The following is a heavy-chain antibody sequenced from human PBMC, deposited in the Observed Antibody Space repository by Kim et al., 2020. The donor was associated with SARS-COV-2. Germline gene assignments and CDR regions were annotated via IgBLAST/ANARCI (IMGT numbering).Heavy chain of an antibody. CDR2: IGRSSNYI. CDR1: GFTFSSYT. CDR3: ARISRGNYPVYFDS. D-gene: IGHD1-7*01. V-gene: IGHV3-21*01. Sequence: GGSLRLSCEASGFTFSSYTMSWLRQAPGQGLQWVSSIGRSSNYIYYADSVKGRFTISRDNAKNSLSLQMNSLRAEDTAVYYCARISRGNYPVYFDSWGQG. J-gene: IGHJ4*02.